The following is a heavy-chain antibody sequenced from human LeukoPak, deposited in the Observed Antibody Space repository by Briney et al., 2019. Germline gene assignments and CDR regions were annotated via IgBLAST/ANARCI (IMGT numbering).Heavy chain of an antibody. CDR3: ARHEANYYYYYMDV. V-gene: IGHV4-39*01. CDR2: IYQGEST. D-gene: IGHD3-10*01. CDR1: GGSVNSVTYY. J-gene: IGHJ6*03. Sequence: SETLSLTXAVSGGSVNSVTYYWAWVRQPPGKGLEWIGSIYQGESTYSNPSLESRVSMSVDTSKNQSSLRLTSVTAADTAVYYCARHEANYYYYYMDVWGEGTTVTVSS.